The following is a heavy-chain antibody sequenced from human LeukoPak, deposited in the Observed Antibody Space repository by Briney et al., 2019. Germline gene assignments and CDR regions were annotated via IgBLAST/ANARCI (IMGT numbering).Heavy chain of an antibody. CDR1: GYSISSGYY. Sequence: SETLSLTCTVSGYSISSGYYWGWIRQPPGKGLEWIGSIYHSGNTFYNPSLKSRVTISVDTSKNQFSLKLSSVTATDTAVYYCARLNKPGWFDPWGQGTLVTVSS. V-gene: IGHV4-38-2*02. CDR3: ARLNKPGWFDP. CDR2: IYHSGNT. D-gene: IGHD1-14*01. J-gene: IGHJ5*02.